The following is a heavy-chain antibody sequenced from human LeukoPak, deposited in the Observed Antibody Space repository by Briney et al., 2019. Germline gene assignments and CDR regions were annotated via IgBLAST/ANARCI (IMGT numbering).Heavy chain of an antibody. V-gene: IGHV3-33*08. Sequence: GRSLRLSCVASGFTFSSYGMHWVRQAPGKGLEWVAVIWYDGSNKYYADSVKGRFTISRDNSKNTLYLQMNSLRAEDTAVYYCARDSNSGSPDYWGQGTLVTVSS. J-gene: IGHJ4*02. CDR1: GFTFSSYG. CDR2: IWYDGSNK. D-gene: IGHD1-26*01. CDR3: ARDSNSGSPDY.